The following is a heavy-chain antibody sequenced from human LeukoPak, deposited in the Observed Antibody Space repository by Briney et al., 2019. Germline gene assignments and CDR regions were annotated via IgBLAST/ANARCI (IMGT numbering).Heavy chain of an antibody. Sequence: PGGSLRLSCAAPGFTFSSYAMHWVRQGPGKGLEWVAVTSYDGTNKYYADSVKGRFTISRDNSKNTLYLQMNSLRAEDTAVYYCARGHHYYDSSSRIDHWGQGTLVTVSS. J-gene: IGHJ4*02. CDR3: ARGHHYYDSSSRIDH. CDR1: GFTFSSYA. D-gene: IGHD3-22*01. V-gene: IGHV3-30-3*01. CDR2: TSYDGTNK.